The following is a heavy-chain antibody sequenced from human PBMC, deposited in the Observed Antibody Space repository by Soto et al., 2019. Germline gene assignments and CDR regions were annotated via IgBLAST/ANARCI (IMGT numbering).Heavy chain of an antibody. J-gene: IGHJ4*02. CDR2: INPNSGGT. CDR3: ARVIGGGYSGYDPAVRDY. CDR1: GYTFTGYY. V-gene: IGHV1-2*02. D-gene: IGHD5-12*01. Sequence: ASVKVSCKASGYTFTGYYMHWVRQAPGQGLEWMGWINPNSGGTNYAQKFQGRVTMTRDTSISTAYMELSRLRSDDTAVYYCARVIGGGYSGYDPAVRDYWGQGTLVTVSS.